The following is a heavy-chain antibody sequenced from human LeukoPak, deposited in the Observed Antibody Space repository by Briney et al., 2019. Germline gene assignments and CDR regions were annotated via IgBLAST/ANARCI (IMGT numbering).Heavy chain of an antibody. CDR3: ARDSRWSLRAFDI. D-gene: IGHD4-23*01. CDR1: GFTFSSYS. CDR2: ISSSSSYI. J-gene: IGHJ3*02. V-gene: IGHV3-21*01. Sequence: AGGSLRLSCAASGFTFSSYSMNWVRQAPGKGLEWVSSISSSSSYIYYADSVKGRFTIPRDNAKNSLYLQMNSLRAEDTAVHYCARDSRWSLRAFDIWGQGTMVTVSS.